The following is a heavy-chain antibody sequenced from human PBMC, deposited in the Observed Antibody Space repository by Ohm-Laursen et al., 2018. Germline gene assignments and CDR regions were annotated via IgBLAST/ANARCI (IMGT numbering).Heavy chain of an antibody. V-gene: IGHV1-69*04. D-gene: IGHD6-6*01. CDR2: IIPILGIA. CDR3: ASLRSIAALQGYYYGMDV. J-gene: IGHJ6*02. Sequence: ASVKVSCKASGGTFSSYAISWVRQAPGKGLEWMGRIIPILGIANYAQKFQGRVTITADKSTSTAYMELSSLRSEDTAVYYCASLRSIAALQGYYYGMDVWGQGTTVTVSS. CDR1: GGTFSSYA.